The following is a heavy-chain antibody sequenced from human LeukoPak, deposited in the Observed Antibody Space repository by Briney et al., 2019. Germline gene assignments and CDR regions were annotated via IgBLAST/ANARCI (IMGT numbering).Heavy chain of an antibody. V-gene: IGHV4-59*01. CDR3: ARGNGWFAY. CDR1: GDSIGTFH. Sequence: SETLSLTCTVSGDSIGTFHWSWIQQPPGKALEWIGDIHFTGRTNYNPSLKSRVTISVDTPTNHYSLRLTSVTAADTAVYNCARGNGWFAYWGEGTLVGVSS. D-gene: IGHD2-8*01. CDR2: IHFTGRT. J-gene: IGHJ5*01.